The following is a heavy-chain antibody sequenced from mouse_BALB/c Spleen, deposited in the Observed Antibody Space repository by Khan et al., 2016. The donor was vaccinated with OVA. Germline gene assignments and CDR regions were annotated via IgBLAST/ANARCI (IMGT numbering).Heavy chain of an antibody. CDR1: GFSLTSYG. Sequence: VQLQQSGPGLVAPSQSLSITCTVSGFSLTSYGVHWVRQPPGKGLEWLGVIWAGGSTNYNSALMSRLSISKDNSKSQVFLKMNRLQTDDTAMYYCARGGGNWYFDVWGAGTTVTVSS. CDR2: IWAGGST. V-gene: IGHV2-9*02. CDR3: ARGGGNWYFDV. J-gene: IGHJ1*01.